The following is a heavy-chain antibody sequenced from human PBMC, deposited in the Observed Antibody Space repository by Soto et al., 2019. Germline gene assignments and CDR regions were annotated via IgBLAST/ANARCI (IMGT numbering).Heavy chain of an antibody. J-gene: IGHJ5*02. Sequence: GGSLRLSCAASGFTFSSYSMNWVRQAPGKGLEWVSSISSSSSYIYYADSVKGRFTISRDNAKNSLYLQMNSLRAEDTAVYYCARKGGSGSYYDELHYNWFDPWGQGTLVTVSS. CDR3: ARKGGSGSYYDELHYNWFDP. D-gene: IGHD3-10*01. V-gene: IGHV3-21*01. CDR2: ISSSSSYI. CDR1: GFTFSSYS.